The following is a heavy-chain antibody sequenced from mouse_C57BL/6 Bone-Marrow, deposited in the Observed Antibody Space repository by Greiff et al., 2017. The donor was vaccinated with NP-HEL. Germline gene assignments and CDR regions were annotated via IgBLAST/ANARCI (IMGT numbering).Heavy chain of an antibody. CDR2: INPSNGGT. CDR1: GYTFTSYW. Sequence: VKLQQPGTELVKPGASVKLSCTASGYTFTSYWMHWVKQRPGQGLEWIGNINPSNGGTNYNEKFKSKATLTVDKSSSTAYMQLSSLTSEDSAVYYCARSMRQLRLPWFAYWGQGTLVTVSA. V-gene: IGHV1-53*01. J-gene: IGHJ3*01. D-gene: IGHD3-2*02. CDR3: ARSMRQLRLPWFAY.